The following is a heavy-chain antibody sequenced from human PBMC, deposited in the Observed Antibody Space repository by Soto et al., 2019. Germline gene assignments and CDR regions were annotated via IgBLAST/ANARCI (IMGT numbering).Heavy chain of an antibody. CDR1: GFTFSSYS. D-gene: IGHD2-2*01. J-gene: IGHJ6*02. CDR3: ARDKGCSSTSCXFYYYYGMYV. CDR2: ISSSSSYI. Sequence: PGGSLRLSCAASGFTFSSYSMNCVRQAPGKGLEWVSSISSSSSYIYYADSVKGRFTISRDNAKNSLYLQMNSLRAEDTAVYYCARDKGCSSTSCXFYYYYGMYVWGRGTTVPVSS. V-gene: IGHV3-21*01.